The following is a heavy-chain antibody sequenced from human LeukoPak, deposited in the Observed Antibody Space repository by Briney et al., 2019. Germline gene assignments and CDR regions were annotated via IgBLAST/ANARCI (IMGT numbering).Heavy chain of an antibody. J-gene: IGHJ4*02. CDR1: GFTFSSYA. CDR3: ARAPNYGDYGGQ. V-gene: IGHV3-23*01. D-gene: IGHD4-17*01. CDR2: ISGSGDST. Sequence: PGGSLRLSCAASGFTFSSYAMTWVRQAPGKGLEWVSAISGSGDSTNYADSVKGRFTISSDSSKNTVYLEMNSLRAEDTAVYYCARAPNYGDYGGQWGRGTLVTVSS.